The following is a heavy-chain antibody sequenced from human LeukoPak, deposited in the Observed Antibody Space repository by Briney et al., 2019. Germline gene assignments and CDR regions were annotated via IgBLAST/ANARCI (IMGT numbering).Heavy chain of an antibody. CDR3: GRGLQGDIDY. D-gene: IGHD3-16*01. CDR2: IYYSGST. Sequence: SETLSLTCTVSGGSISSYYWNWIRQPPGKGLEWIGYIYYSGSTNSNPSFKSRVTISVDTSKNQFSLKLSSVTAADTAVYFCGRGLQGDIDYWGQGTLVTVSS. CDR1: GGSISSYY. V-gene: IGHV4-59*01. J-gene: IGHJ4*02.